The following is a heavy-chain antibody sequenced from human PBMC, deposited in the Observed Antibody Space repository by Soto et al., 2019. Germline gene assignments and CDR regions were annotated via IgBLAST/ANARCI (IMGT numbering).Heavy chain of an antibody. Sequence: QVQLVQSGAEVKKPGASVKVSCKASGYTFTSYDISWVRQATGQGLEWMGWMNPNSGNTVYAQKFQGRVTMTRNTSISTAYMELSSLRSEDTAVYYCVRDKVVGATGNWGQGTLVTVSS. CDR2: MNPNSGNT. CDR1: GYTFTSYD. CDR3: VRDKVVGATGN. J-gene: IGHJ4*02. V-gene: IGHV1-8*01. D-gene: IGHD1-1*01.